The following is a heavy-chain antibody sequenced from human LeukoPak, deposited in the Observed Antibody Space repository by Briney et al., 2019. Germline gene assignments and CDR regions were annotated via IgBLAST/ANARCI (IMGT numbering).Heavy chain of an antibody. CDR2: ISSSGSTI. CDR1: GFTFSDYY. CDR3: ARQLTTLYYYYYYYMDV. Sequence: GGSLRLSRAASGFTFSDYYMSWVRPAPGEGLEWGIYISSSGSTIYYADPVKGRFTMSRDNAKNSLYLQMNSLRAEDTAVYYCARQLTTLYYYYYYYMDVWGKVITVPVSS. D-gene: IGHD1/OR15-1a*01. V-gene: IGHV3-11*04. J-gene: IGHJ6*03.